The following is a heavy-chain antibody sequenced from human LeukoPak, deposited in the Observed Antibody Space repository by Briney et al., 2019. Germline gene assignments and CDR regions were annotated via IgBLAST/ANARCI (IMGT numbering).Heavy chain of an antibody. D-gene: IGHD3-10*01. J-gene: IGHJ4*02. V-gene: IGHV4-34*01. CDR1: GGSFSGYY. Sequence: SETLSLTCAVYGGSFSGYYWSWIRQPPGKGLEWIGEINHSGSTNYNPSLKSRVTISVDTSKNQFSLKLSSVTAADTAVYYCARGRLWFGAHYWGQGTLVTVSS. CDR2: INHSGST. CDR3: ARGRLWFGAHY.